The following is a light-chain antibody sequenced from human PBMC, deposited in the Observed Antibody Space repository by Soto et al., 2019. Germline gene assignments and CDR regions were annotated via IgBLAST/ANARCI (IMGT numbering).Light chain of an antibody. J-gene: IGKJ5*01. CDR2: EVS. CDR3: MQRTQLPPP. Sequence: DVVTTQTPLSLSVAPGQPSSISCKSIQSLLHITGETFLFWYLQKPGQSPQLLIYEVSTRVSGVPDRFSGSGSGTDFTLEISRVETDDVGIYYCMQRTQLPPPFGQGTRLDIK. CDR1: QSLLHITGETF. V-gene: IGKV2-29*03.